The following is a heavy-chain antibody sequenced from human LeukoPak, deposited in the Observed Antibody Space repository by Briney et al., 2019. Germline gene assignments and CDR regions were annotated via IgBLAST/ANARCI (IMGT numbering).Heavy chain of an antibody. V-gene: IGHV3-33*01. CDR3: ATRNFDDSGIYALGY. J-gene: IGHJ4*02. Sequence: PGRSLRLSCAASGFTFSSYGMHWVRQAPGKGLEWVAFIGYDGNNKYYADSVKGRFTISRDSSKNTLYLQVNSLRAEDDTAVYYCATRNFDDSGIYALGYWGQGTLVTVSS. CDR2: IGYDGNNK. D-gene: IGHD3-10*01. CDR1: GFTFSSYG.